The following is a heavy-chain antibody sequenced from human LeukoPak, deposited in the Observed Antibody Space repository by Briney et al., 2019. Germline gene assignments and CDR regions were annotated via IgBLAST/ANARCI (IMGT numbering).Heavy chain of an antibody. CDR1: GFTFSTYG. CDR2: IWYDGSNT. V-gene: IGHV3-33*01. Sequence: GTSLRLSCAASGFTFSTYGMHWVRQAPGKGLEWVAIIWYDGSNTYYADSVKGRFTISRDNSKNTLFLQMNSVRAEDTAVYYCAPDHGGYWGQGTLVTVSS. D-gene: IGHD3-16*01. CDR3: APDHGGY. J-gene: IGHJ4*02.